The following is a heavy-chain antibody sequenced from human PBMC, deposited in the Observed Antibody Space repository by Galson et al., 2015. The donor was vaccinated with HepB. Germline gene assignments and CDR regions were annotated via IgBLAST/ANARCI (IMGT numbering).Heavy chain of an antibody. V-gene: IGHV3-33*08. CDR3: ASLDIAAEDGMDV. CDR1: GFTFSSYG. Sequence: SLRLSCAASGFTFSSYGMHWVRQAPGKGLEWVAVIWYDGSNKYYADSVKGRFTISRDNSKNTLYLQMNSLRAEDTAVYYCASLDIAAEDGMDVWGQGTTVTVSS. D-gene: IGHD6-13*01. J-gene: IGHJ6*02. CDR2: IWYDGSNK.